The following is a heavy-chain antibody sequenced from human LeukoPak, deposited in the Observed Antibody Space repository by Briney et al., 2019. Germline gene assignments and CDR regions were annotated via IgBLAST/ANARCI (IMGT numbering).Heavy chain of an antibody. CDR1: GGSISSSSYY. D-gene: IGHD3-10*01. Sequence: SETLSLTCTVSGGSISSSSYYWGWIRQPPGKGLEWIGSIYYSGSTYYNPSLKSRVTISVDTSKNQFSLKLSSVTAADTAVYYCARRHYYGSGSYYYYMDVWGKGTTVTVSS. CDR2: IYYSGST. J-gene: IGHJ6*03. V-gene: IGHV4-39*01. CDR3: ARRHYYGSGSYYYYMDV.